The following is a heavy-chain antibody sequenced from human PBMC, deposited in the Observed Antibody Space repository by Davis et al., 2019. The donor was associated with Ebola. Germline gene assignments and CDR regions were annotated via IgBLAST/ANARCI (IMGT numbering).Heavy chain of an antibody. D-gene: IGHD3-3*01. J-gene: IGHJ6*02. CDR1: GGTFSSYA. Sequence: SVKVSCKASGGTFSSYAISWVRQAPGQGLEWMGGIIPIFGTANYAQKFQGRVTITADESTSTAYMELSSLRSEDTAVYYCASRSTRFLEWLSPRYYYYGMDVWGQGTTVTVSS. CDR2: IIPIFGTA. V-gene: IGHV1-69*13. CDR3: ASRSTRFLEWLSPRYYYYGMDV.